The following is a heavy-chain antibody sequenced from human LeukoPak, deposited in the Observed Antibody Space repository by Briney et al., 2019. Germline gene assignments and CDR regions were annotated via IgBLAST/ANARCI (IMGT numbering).Heavy chain of an antibody. CDR3: AKLGTGIAAAGHFDY. CDR2: ISYDGSNK. D-gene: IGHD6-13*01. J-gene: IGHJ4*02. V-gene: IGHV3-30*18. Sequence: GGSLRLSCAASGFTFSSYGMHWVRQAPGKGLEWVAVISYDGSNKYYADSVKGQFTISRDSSKNTLYLQMNSLRAEDTAVYYCAKLGTGIAAAGHFDYWGQGTLVTVSS. CDR1: GFTFSSYG.